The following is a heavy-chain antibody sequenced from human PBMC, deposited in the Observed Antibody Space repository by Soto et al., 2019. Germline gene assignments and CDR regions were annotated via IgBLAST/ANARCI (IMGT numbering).Heavy chain of an antibody. D-gene: IGHD5-18*01. V-gene: IGHV1-69*13. CDR2: IIPIFGTA. Sequence: SVKVSCKASGGTFSSYAISWVRQAPGQGLEWMGGIIPIFGTANYAQKFQGRVTITADESTSTAYMELSSLSSVTAADTAVYYCARGRGYSYGYGDPVYDYWGQGTLVTVSS. CDR3: ARGRGYSYGYGDPVYDY. CDR1: GGTFSSYA. J-gene: IGHJ4*02.